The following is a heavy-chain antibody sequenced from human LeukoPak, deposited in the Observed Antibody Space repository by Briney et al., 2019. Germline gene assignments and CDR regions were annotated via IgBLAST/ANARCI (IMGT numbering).Heavy chain of an antibody. CDR3: ASLGVGALGS. Sequence: SETLSLTCTVSGGSIGNSGYYWGWIRQPPGKGLEWIGSVYYSGSTYYNPSLKSRVTISVDPSKNQFSLKLSSVSAAATAVYYCASLGVGALGSWGQGTLVTVSS. D-gene: IGHD1-26*01. CDR1: GGSIGNSGYY. J-gene: IGHJ5*02. V-gene: IGHV4-39*01. CDR2: VYYSGST.